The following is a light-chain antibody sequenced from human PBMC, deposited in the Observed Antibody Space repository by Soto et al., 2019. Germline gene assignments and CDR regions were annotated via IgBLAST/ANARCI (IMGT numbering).Light chain of an antibody. CDR2: AAS. CDR3: QQLYSYPT. V-gene: IGKV1-9*01. Sequence: DIQITQSPSSQSASVGDRFTITCRASQSIRSFLNRYQQKPGKAHKLLIYAASSLQSGVASRFSGSGSGTEFNLRISSLQPEDFAFYYCQQLYSYPTFGQGTRME. J-gene: IGKJ5*01. CDR1: QSIRSF.